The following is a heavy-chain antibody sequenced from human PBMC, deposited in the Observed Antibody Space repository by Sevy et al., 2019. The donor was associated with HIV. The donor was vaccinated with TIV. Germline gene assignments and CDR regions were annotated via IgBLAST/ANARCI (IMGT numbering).Heavy chain of an antibody. D-gene: IGHD3-10*01. V-gene: IGHV1-18*01. Sequence: ASVKVSCKASGYTFTSYGISWVRQAPGQGLEWMGWISAYNGNTNYAQTLQGRVTMTTDTSTSTAYMELRSLRSDDTAVYYCARDLDGSGSYRLGYWGQGTLVTVSS. CDR1: GYTFTSYG. CDR2: ISAYNGNT. J-gene: IGHJ4*02. CDR3: ARDLDGSGSYRLGY.